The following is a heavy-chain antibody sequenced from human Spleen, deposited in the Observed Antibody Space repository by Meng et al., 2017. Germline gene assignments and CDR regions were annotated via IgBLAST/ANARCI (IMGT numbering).Heavy chain of an antibody. V-gene: IGHV4-34*01. CDR2: MNKSGST. Sequence: QGDRYQWEAGLLKASETLSLPWAVYGGSFGGYYWSWIGQPLRKGLEWLGEMNKSGSTNYNPSLKSRDTISVDTSKNKFSLKLSSVIAADTDVYYCARGDSGWYTGWDWFDPWGQGTLVTVSS. J-gene: IGHJ5*02. CDR1: GGSFGGYY. CDR3: ARGDSGWYTGWDWFDP. D-gene: IGHD6-19*01.